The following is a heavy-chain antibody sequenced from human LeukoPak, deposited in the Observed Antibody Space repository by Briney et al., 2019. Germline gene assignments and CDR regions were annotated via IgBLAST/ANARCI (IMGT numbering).Heavy chain of an antibody. Sequence: GGSLRLSCAASGFTFSSYSMNWVRQAPGKGLEWASYISSSSSTIYYADSVKGRFTISRDNAKNSLYLQMNSLRAEDTAVYYCARDSITIFGVVIGWGQGTLVTVSS. CDR2: ISSSSSTI. CDR3: ARDSITIFGVVIG. CDR1: GFTFSSYS. J-gene: IGHJ4*02. V-gene: IGHV3-48*01. D-gene: IGHD3-3*01.